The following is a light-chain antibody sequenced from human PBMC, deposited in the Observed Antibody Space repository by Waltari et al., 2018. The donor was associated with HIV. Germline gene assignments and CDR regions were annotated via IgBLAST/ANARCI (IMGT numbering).Light chain of an antibody. CDR1: KLGDKY. CDR2: QDS. J-gene: IGLJ2*01. V-gene: IGLV3-1*01. Sequence: SYELTQPPSMSVSPGQTASITCSGDKLGDKYVCWYQQRPGQSPVMVIHQDSERPSGVPERFSGSNSGNTATLTISGTQPLDEADYYCQVWDNNTAVFGGGTKLTVL. CDR3: QVWDNNTAV.